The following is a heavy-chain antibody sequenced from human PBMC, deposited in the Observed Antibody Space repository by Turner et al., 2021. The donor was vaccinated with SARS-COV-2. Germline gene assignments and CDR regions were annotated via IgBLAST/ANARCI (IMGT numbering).Heavy chain of an antibody. CDR1: GFTVSSNY. CDR3: ASEQDSSGFVGMDV. Sequence: EVQLVESGGGLVQPGGSLRLSCAASGFTVSSNYMSWVRQAPGKGVEWVSIIYSGGRTYYADSVKGRFTISRDNSKNTLYLQMNSLRAEDTAMYYCASEQDSSGFVGMDVWGQGTTVTVSS. V-gene: IGHV3-66*01. D-gene: IGHD3-22*01. J-gene: IGHJ6*02. CDR2: IYSGGRT.